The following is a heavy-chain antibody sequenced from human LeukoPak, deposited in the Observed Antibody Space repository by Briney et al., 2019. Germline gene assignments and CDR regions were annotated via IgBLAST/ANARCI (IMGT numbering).Heavy chain of an antibody. J-gene: IGHJ4*02. CDR1: GGSFSGYY. CDR3: ARQSSRRAKLDY. CDR2: INHSGST. V-gene: IGHV4-34*01. Sequence: PSETLSLTCAVYGGSFSGYYWSWIRQPPGKGLEWIGEINHSGSTNYNPSLKSRVTISVDTSKNQFSLKLSSVTAADTAVYYCARQSSRRAKLDYWGQGTLVTVSS. D-gene: IGHD6-13*01.